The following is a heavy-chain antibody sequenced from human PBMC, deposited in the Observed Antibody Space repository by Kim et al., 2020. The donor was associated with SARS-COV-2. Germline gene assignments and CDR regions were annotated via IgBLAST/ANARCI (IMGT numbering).Heavy chain of an antibody. Sequence: SVKVSCKASGGTFSSYAISWVRQAPGQGVEWMGGIIPIFGTANYAQKFQGRVTITADESTSTAYMELSSLRSEDTAVYYCASRSARHTGNDYWGQGTLVTVSS. J-gene: IGHJ4*02. D-gene: IGHD6-6*01. CDR3: ASRSARHTGNDY. CDR1: GGTFSSYA. V-gene: IGHV1-69*13. CDR2: IIPIFGTA.